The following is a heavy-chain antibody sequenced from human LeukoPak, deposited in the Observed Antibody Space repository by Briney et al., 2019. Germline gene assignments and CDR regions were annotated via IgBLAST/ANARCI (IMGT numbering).Heavy chain of an antibody. J-gene: IGHJ4*02. Sequence: PGGSLRLSCAASGFTSSSYEMNWVRQAPGKGLEWVSYISSSGSTIYYADSVKGRFTISRDNAKNSLYLQMNSLRAEDTAVYYCARVGGYSYGFPSHFDYWGQGTLVTVSS. CDR2: ISSSGSTI. CDR1: GFTSSSYE. D-gene: IGHD5-18*01. CDR3: ARVGGYSYGFPSHFDY. V-gene: IGHV3-48*03.